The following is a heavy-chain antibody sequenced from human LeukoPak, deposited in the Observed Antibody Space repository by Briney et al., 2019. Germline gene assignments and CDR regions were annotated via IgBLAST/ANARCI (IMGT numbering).Heavy chain of an antibody. Sequence: PGRSLRLSCAASGFTFSSYAMHWVRQAPGKGLEWVAAISYDGSNKYYADSVKGRFTISRDNSKNTLYLQMNSLRAEDTAVYYCARGGRGVGRYCSGGSCYSGSYYYCYYMDVWGKGTTVTVSS. V-gene: IGHV3-30*04. D-gene: IGHD2-15*01. CDR2: ISYDGSNK. CDR1: GFTFSSYA. J-gene: IGHJ6*03. CDR3: ARGGRGVGRYCSGGSCYSGSYYYCYYMDV.